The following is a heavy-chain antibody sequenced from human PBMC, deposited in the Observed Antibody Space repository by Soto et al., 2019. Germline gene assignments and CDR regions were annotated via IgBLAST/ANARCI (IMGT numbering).Heavy chain of an antibody. CDR3: ARDQRITIFGVGDRPPNYYYYGMDV. CDR2: IYYSGST. CDR1: GGSISSYY. V-gene: IGHV4-59*01. Sequence: PSETLSLTCTVSGGSISSYYWSWIRQPPGKGLEWIGYIYYSGSTNYNPSLKSRVTISVDTSKNQFSLKLSSVTAADTAVYYCARDQRITIFGVGDRPPNYYYYGMDVWGRGTTVTVSS. J-gene: IGHJ6*02. D-gene: IGHD3-3*01.